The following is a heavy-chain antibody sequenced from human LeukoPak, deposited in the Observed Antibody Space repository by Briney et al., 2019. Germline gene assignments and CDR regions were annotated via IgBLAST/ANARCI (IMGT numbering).Heavy chain of an antibody. Sequence: PGGSLRLSCAASGIIFSSNAMSWVRQAPGKGLEWVSVISGSGGSTSYADSVKGRFTISRDNSKNTLYLQMNSLRAEDTAVYYCAKSVQAFDIWGQGTMVTVSS. CDR2: ISGSGGST. CDR3: AKSVQAFDI. CDR1: GIIFSSNA. V-gene: IGHV3-23*01. D-gene: IGHD4-17*01. J-gene: IGHJ3*02.